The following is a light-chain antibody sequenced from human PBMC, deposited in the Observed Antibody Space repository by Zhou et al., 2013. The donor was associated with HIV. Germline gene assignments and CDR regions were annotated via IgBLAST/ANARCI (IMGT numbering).Light chain of an antibody. CDR2: DAS. CDR3: QHYSASPAT. CDR1: ESISSY. Sequence: EIVLTQSPATLSLSAGARATLSCRASESISSYLAWYQQKPGQPPRLLIYDASNRATGIPARFSGSGSGTDFTLTISRLEPEDFAVYYCQHYSASPATFGGGTKVEIK. J-gene: IGKJ4*01. V-gene: IGKV3-11*01.